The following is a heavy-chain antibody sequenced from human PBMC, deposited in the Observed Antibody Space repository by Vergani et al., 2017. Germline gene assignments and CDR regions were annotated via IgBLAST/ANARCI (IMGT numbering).Heavy chain of an antibody. D-gene: IGHD3-22*01. Sequence: QVQLQQWGAGLLKPSETLSLTCAVYGGSFSGYYWSWLRQPPGKGLEWIGEINHSGSTNYNPSLKSRVTISVDTAMNQFSLKLSSVTAADTAVYYCARDLAGSSGYDDYWGQGTLVTVSS. CDR3: ARDLAGSSGYDDY. CDR2: INHSGST. V-gene: IGHV4-34*01. CDR1: GGSFSGYY. J-gene: IGHJ4*02.